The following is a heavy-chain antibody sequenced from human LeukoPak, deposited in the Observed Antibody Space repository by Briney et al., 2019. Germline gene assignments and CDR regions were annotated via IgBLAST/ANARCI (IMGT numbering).Heavy chain of an antibody. J-gene: IGHJ6*02. Sequence: GGSLRLSCAASGFTFSSYAMSWVRQAPGKGLEWVSSISSSSTYIYYADSVKGRFTISRDNAKNSLYLQMNSLRAEDTAVYYCARARHGILWFGELFSAQMDVWGQGTTVTVSS. CDR3: ARARHGILWFGELFSAQMDV. CDR2: ISSSSTYI. V-gene: IGHV3-21*01. CDR1: GFTFSSYA. D-gene: IGHD3-10*01.